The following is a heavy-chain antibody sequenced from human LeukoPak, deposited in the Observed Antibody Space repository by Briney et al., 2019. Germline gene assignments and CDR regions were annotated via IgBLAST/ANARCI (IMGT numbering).Heavy chain of an antibody. Sequence: GASVRLCCSASGYPFTPSYMHGVRQAPGHGLEWRGWINLIRGVTKSAQKFQGRVSMTRATSISTAYMELSRLRSNDTAIYYCARSLYVWSIGRYYYYIDVWGKGTTVTISS. V-gene: IGHV1-2*02. D-gene: IGHD3-16*01. CDR1: GYPFTPSY. J-gene: IGHJ6*03. CDR2: INLIRGVT. CDR3: ARSLYVWSIGRYYYYIDV.